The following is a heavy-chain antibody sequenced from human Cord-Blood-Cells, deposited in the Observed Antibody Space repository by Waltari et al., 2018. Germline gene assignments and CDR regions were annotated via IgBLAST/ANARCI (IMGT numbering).Heavy chain of an antibody. V-gene: IGHV4-59*01. J-gene: IGHJ5*02. CDR1: GGSSSSYY. Sequence: QVQLQESGPGLVKPSEILSLTCPGSGGSSSSYYWSWLREPPGKGLEWIGYIYYSGSTNYNPSLKRRVTISVDTSKNQFSLKLSSVTAADTAVYYCARDQEPGWFDPWGQGTLVTVSS. CDR2: IYYSGST. CDR3: ARDQEPGWFDP.